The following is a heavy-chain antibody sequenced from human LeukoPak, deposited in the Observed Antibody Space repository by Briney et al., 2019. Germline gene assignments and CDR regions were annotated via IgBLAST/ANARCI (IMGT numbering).Heavy chain of an antibody. CDR2: ISSSGSTI. J-gene: IGHJ6*02. CDR3: ATGQQLETYYYYYGRDV. Sequence: GGSLRLSCAASGFTFSDYYMSWIRQAPGKGLEWVSYISSSGSTIYYADSVKGRFTISRDNAKNSLYLQMNSLRAEDTAVYYCATGQQLETYYYYYGRDVWGQGTTVTVSS. CDR1: GFTFSDYY. V-gene: IGHV3-11*01. D-gene: IGHD6-13*01.